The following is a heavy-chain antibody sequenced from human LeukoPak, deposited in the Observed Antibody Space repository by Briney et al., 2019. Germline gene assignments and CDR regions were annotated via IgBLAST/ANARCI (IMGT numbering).Heavy chain of an antibody. V-gene: IGHV5-51*01. D-gene: IGHD2-15*01. CDR3: ARQRGGRSGGSCTGMDV. CDR1: GYSFTSYW. J-gene: IGHJ6*04. CDR2: IHPGDSDT. Sequence: GESLKISCKGSGYSFTSYWIGWVRQMPGKGLEWMGIIHPGDSDTRNSPSFQGQVTFSVDKSISTAYLQWSSLKASDTAVYYCARQRGGRSGGSCTGMDVWGKGTTVTVSS.